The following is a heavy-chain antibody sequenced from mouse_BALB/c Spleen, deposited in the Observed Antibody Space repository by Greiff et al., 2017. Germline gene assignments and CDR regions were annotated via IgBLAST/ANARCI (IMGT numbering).Heavy chain of an antibody. J-gene: IGHJ2*01. CDR2: IDPANGNT. CDR1: GFNIKDTY. V-gene: IGHV14-3*02. CDR3: ARTTGDY. D-gene: IGHD1-1*01. Sequence: EVMLVESGAELVKPGASVKLSCTASGFNIKDTYMHWVKQRPEQGLEWIGRIDPANGNTKYDPKFQGKATITADTSSNTAYLQLSSLTSEDTAVYYCARTTGDYWGQGTTLTVSS.